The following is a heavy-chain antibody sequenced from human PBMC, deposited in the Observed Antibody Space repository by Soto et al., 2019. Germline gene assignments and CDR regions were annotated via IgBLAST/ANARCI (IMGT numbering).Heavy chain of an antibody. V-gene: IGHV4-59*01. CDR3: ARANSSTWYKLEYKWFDP. Sequence: PSETLSLTCTVSGASINDFYWSWIRQTPGKGLEWVGFMYYSETTKYNPSLKGRVNMSLDTSKNQVSLHLKSVTAADTAVYYCARANSSTWYKLEYKWFDPWGQGIQVTVSS. J-gene: IGHJ5*02. CDR2: MYYSETT. CDR1: GASINDFY. D-gene: IGHD6-13*01.